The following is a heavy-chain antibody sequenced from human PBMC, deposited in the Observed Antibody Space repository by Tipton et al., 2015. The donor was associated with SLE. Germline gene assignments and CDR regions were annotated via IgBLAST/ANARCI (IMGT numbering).Heavy chain of an antibody. CDR1: GFTFSSYA. J-gene: IGHJ2*01. D-gene: IGHD5-12*01. Sequence: SLRLSCAASGFTFSSYAMNWVRQAPGKGLEWVSGISGSGGSKYHADSVKGRFTISRDNSKNTLYLQLNSLRGEDTAVYYCAKDTRGRSGYGLPNWYFDLWGRGTLVTVSS. CDR3: AKDTRGRSGYGLPNWYFDL. CDR2: ISGSGGSK. V-gene: IGHV3-23*01.